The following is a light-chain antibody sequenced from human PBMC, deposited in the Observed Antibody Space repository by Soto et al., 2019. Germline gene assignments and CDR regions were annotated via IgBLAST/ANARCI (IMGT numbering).Light chain of an antibody. CDR1: QSVSSY. J-gene: IGKJ1*01. Sequence: EIVLTQSPATLSLSPGERATLSCRASQSVSSYLAWYQQKPGQAPRLLISDASNRATDIPDRFSGSGSGTDFTLTISSLEPEDFAVYYCLQRSGWPWTFGQGTKVEIK. CDR2: DAS. CDR3: LQRSGWPWT. V-gene: IGKV3-11*01.